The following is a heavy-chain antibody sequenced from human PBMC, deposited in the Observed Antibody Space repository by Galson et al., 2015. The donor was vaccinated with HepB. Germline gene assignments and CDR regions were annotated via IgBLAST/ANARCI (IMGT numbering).Heavy chain of an antibody. J-gene: IGHJ1*01. CDR2: IYYSGST. CDR3: AYGGHYEEYFEE. Sequence: SETLSLTCSVSGGSISRDYWSWIRQPPGKGLEWIAYIYYSGSTNYNPSLQSRVTISRDTSKNQFSLTLTSVTAADTAVYFCAYGGHYEEYFEEWGQGTLVTVSS. CDR1: GGSISRDY. V-gene: IGHV4-59*01. D-gene: IGHD4/OR15-4a*01.